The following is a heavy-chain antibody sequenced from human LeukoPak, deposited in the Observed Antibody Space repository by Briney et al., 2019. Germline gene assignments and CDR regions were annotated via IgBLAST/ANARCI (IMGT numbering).Heavy chain of an antibody. J-gene: IGHJ6*03. CDR3: ARQLGATHAYYYYYMDV. D-gene: IGHD4/OR15-4a*01. Sequence: SETLSLTCTVSGGSIGSSSYYWGWIRQPPGKGLEWIGSIYYGGSTYYNPSLKSRVTISVDTSKNQFSLKLSSVTAADTAVYYCARQLGATHAYYYYYMDVWGKGTTVTVSS. CDR1: GGSIGSSSYY. V-gene: IGHV4-39*01. CDR2: IYYGGST.